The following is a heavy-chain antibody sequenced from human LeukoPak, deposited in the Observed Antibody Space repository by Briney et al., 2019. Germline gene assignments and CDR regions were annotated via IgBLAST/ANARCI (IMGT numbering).Heavy chain of an antibody. J-gene: IGHJ3*02. Sequence: PSETLSLTCTVSGGSISSYYWSWIRQPPGKGLEWIGYIYYSGSTNYNPSLKSRVTISVDTSKNQFSLKLSSVTAADTAVYYCAGVVGAPVGAFDIWGQGTMVTVSS. CDR3: AGVVGAPVGAFDI. V-gene: IGHV4-59*01. D-gene: IGHD1-26*01. CDR2: IYYSGST. CDR1: GGSISSYY.